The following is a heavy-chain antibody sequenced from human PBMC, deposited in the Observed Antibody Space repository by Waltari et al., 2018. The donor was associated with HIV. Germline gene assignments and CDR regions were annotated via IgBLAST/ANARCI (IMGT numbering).Heavy chain of an antibody. J-gene: IGHJ6*02. Sequence: VQLVESGGDLAQPGGSLRLSCVASGFTFSNYWMHWVRQVPGKRLVWVARINTDETIRTYEENVKCRFTIARDNGKNTLYLQTNSLRVEYTAVYYCVSSGLDVWGQGTTVNVSS. CDR1: GFTFSNYW. V-gene: IGHV3-74*01. CDR3: VSSGLDV. CDR2: INTDETIR.